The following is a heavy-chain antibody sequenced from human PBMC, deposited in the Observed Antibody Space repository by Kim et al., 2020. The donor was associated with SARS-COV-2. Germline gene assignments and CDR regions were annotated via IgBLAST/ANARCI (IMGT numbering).Heavy chain of an antibody. J-gene: IGHJ4*02. D-gene: IGHD3-3*01. CDR3: ARGSRVWSGYIS. V-gene: IGHV3-30*07. Sequence: YYAGSGKGRFTISRDNSNNTVFLQMDSLRADDTAVYYCARGSRVWSGYISWGRGTLVTVSS.